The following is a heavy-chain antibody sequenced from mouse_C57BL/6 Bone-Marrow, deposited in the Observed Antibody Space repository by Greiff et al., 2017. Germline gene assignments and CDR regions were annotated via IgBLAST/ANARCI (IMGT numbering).Heavy chain of an antibody. Sequence: QVQLQQPGAELVKPGASVKLSCKASGYTFTNYWMHWVKQRPGQGLEWIGMMNPNGGSPDYNEKFKSEATLSVDQSSSTAYMELSSLTSEDSAVYYCARSYDYDDYTMDYWGQGTSVTVSS. CDR2: MNPNGGSP. CDR3: ARSYDYDDYTMDY. D-gene: IGHD2-4*01. J-gene: IGHJ4*01. CDR1: GYTFTNYW. V-gene: IGHV1-64*01.